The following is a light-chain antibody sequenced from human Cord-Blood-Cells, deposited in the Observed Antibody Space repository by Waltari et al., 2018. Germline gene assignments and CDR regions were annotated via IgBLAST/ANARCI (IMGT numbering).Light chain of an antibody. V-gene: IGKV3-11*01. CDR1: QSVSSY. J-gene: IGKJ3*01. CDR2: DAS. CDR3: QQRSNWPPIFT. Sequence: EFVLTQSPSTLSLSPGERATLSCSASQSVSSYLAWYQQKPGHAPRLLIYDASNRATGIPARFSGSGSGTDFTLTISSLEPEDFAVYYCQQRSNWPPIFTFGPGTKVDIK.